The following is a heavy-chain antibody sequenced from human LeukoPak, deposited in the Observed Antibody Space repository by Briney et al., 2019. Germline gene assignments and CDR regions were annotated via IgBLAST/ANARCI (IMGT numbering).Heavy chain of an antibody. CDR2: IIPIFGTA. CDR1: GGTFSSYA. Sequence: ASVKVSCKASGGTFSSYAISWVRQAPGQGLEWMGGIIPIFGTANYAQKFQGRVTITTDESTSTAYMELSSLRSEDTAVYYCAREARYEFWSGPSYGFDPWGQGTLVTVSS. D-gene: IGHD3-3*01. V-gene: IGHV1-69*05. CDR3: AREARYEFWSGPSYGFDP. J-gene: IGHJ5*02.